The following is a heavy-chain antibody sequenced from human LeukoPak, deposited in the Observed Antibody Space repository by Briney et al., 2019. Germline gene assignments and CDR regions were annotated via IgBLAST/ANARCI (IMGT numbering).Heavy chain of an antibody. D-gene: IGHD5-18*01. J-gene: IGHJ3*02. V-gene: IGHV4-38-2*02. CDR2: IYHSGST. Sequence: PSETLSLTCTVSGYPISSGYYWGWIRQPPGKGLEWIGSIYHSGSTYYNPSLKSRVTISVDTSKNQFSLKLSSVTAADTAVYYCARYVDTAMVGAFDIWGQGTMVTVSS. CDR1: GYPISSGYY. CDR3: ARYVDTAMVGAFDI.